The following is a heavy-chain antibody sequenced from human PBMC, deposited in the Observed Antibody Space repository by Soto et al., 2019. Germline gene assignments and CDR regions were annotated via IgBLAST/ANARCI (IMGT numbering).Heavy chain of an antibody. Sequence: GGSLRLSCAASGFTFSSYSMNWVRQAPGKGLEWVSSISSSSSYIYYADSVKGRFTISRDNAKNSLYLQMNSLRAEDTAVYYCARDSPKGCSSTSCYYDRTNWFDPWGQGTLVTVSS. CDR3: ARDSPKGCSSTSCYYDRTNWFDP. CDR2: ISSSSSYI. CDR1: GFTFSSYS. D-gene: IGHD2-2*01. J-gene: IGHJ5*02. V-gene: IGHV3-21*01.